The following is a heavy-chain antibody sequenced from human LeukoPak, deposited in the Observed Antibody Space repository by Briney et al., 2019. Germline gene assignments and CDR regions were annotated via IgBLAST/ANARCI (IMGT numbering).Heavy chain of an antibody. Sequence: ASVKVSCKASGYTFTSYDINWVRQATGQGLEWMGWMNPNRGNTGYAQKFQGRVTMTRNTSISTAYMELSSLRSEDTAVYYCARVSTYFGVVTDFDYWGQGTLVTVSS. CDR3: ARVSTYFGVVTDFDY. D-gene: IGHD3-3*01. CDR2: MNPNRGNT. J-gene: IGHJ4*02. V-gene: IGHV1-8*01. CDR1: GYTFTSYD.